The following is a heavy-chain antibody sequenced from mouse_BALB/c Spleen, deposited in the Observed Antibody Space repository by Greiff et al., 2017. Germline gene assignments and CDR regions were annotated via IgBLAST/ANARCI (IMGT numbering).Heavy chain of an antibody. CDR2: ISTYYGNT. Sequence: VKLMESGPELVRPGVSVKISCKGSSYTFTDYAMHWVKQSHAKSLEWIGVISTYYGNTNYNQKFKSKATLTVDKSSSTAYMQLSSLTSEDSAVYYCARGAYGYGPLAYWGQGTLVTVSA. V-gene: IGHV1-67*01. CDR3: ARGAYGYGPLAY. J-gene: IGHJ3*01. CDR1: SYTFTDYA. D-gene: IGHD2-14*01.